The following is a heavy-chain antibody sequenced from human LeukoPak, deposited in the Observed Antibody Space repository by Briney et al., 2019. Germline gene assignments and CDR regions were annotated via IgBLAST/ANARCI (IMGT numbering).Heavy chain of an antibody. CDR3: ARDATVARAYSSGWHSKPYDAFDI. Sequence: KPSETLSLTCTVSGGSISSYYWSWIRQPPGKGLEWIGYIYYSGSTNYNPSLKSRVTISVDTSKNQFSLKLSSVTAADTAVYYCARDATVARAYSSGWHSKPYDAFDIWGQGTMVTVSS. V-gene: IGHV4-59*01. CDR1: GGSISSYY. J-gene: IGHJ3*02. D-gene: IGHD6-19*01. CDR2: IYYSGST.